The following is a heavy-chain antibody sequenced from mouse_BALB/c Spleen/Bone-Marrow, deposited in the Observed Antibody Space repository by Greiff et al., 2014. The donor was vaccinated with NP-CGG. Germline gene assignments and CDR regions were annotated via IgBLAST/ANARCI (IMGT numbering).Heavy chain of an antibody. CDR3: ARSGIGYYYGSNSYAMDY. V-gene: IGHV5-17*02. CDR2: ISSGSSTI. J-gene: IGHJ4*01. CDR1: GFTFSSFG. D-gene: IGHD1-1*01. Sequence: EVHLVESGGGLVQPGGSRKLSCAASGFTFSSFGMHWVRQAPEKGLEWVAYISSGSSTIYYADTVKGRFTISRDSPKNTLFLQMTSLRSEDTAMYYCARSGIGYYYGSNSYAMDYWGQGTSVTVSS.